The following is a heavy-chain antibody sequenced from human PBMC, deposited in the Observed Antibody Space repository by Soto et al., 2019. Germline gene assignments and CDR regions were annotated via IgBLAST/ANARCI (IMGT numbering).Heavy chain of an antibody. V-gene: IGHV4-59*01. D-gene: IGHD3-10*01. CDR2: IYYSGST. J-gene: IGHJ6*02. Sequence: SETLSLTCTVSGGSISSYYWSWIRQPPGKGLEWIGYIYYSGSTNYNPSLKSRVTISVDTSKNQFSLKLSSVTAADTAVYYCARDLGSYYYGSGSDRFYYYGMDVWGQGTTVTVSS. CDR1: GGSISSYY. CDR3: ARDLGSYYYGSGSDRFYYYGMDV.